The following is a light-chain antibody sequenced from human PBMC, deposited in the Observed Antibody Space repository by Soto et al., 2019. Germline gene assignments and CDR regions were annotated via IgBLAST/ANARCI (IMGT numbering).Light chain of an antibody. CDR1: SSDVGSYNL. V-gene: IGLV2-23*01. CDR2: EGS. J-gene: IGLJ1*01. CDR3: CSYAGSTTYV. Sequence: SALTQPASVSGSPGQSITFSCTGTSSDVGSYNLVSWYQQHPGKAPKLMIYEGSKRPSGVSNRFSGSKSGNTASLTISGLQAEDEADYYCCSYAGSTTYVFGTGTKVTVL.